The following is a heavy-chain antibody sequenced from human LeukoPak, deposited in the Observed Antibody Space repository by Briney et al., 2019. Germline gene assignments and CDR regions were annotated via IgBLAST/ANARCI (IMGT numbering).Heavy chain of an antibody. D-gene: IGHD2-21*02. CDR1: GGSISYDY. V-gene: IGHV4-59*08. CDR3: ATLRGASTAVFDS. CDR2: ILYSGAT. J-gene: IGHJ4*02. Sequence: SETLSLTCSVSGGSISYDYWTWIRQSPGKRLEWIGYILYSGATNYSPSLKSRVTISVDTSKNQFSLKLSSVTAADTALYYSATLRGASTAVFDSWGQGTLVTVSS.